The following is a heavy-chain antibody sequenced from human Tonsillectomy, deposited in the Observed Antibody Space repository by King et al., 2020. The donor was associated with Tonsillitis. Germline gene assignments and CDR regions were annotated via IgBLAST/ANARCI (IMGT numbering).Heavy chain of an antibody. CDR2: MNPNSGNT. D-gene: IGHD6-19*01. CDR1: GFTFTSYD. CDR3: ARVLYSSGWYSDVFDI. Sequence: QVQLVESGAEVKKPGASVKVSCKASGFTFTSYDIKWVRQATGQGLEWMGWMNPNSGNTGYAQNFQGRVTMTRNTSISTAYMELSSLRSEDTAVYYCARVLYSSGWYSDVFDIWGQGTMVTVSS. V-gene: IGHV1-8*02. J-gene: IGHJ3*02.